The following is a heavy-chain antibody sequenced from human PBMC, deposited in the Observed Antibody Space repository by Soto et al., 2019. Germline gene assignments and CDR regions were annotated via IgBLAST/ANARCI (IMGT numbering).Heavy chain of an antibody. D-gene: IGHD6-6*01. J-gene: IGHJ5*02. CDR2: IYHSGST. V-gene: IGHV4-30-2*06. CDR3: VRESVASGPNYFDT. CDR1: GGTITSGRSS. Sequence: PSETLSLTCSVSGGTITSGRSSLNWILQSPGKGLEWIAYIYHSGSTYYNPSLKSRVTISVDRSENQFSLKLTSVTAADTAVYYCVRESVASGPNYFDTWGPGTLVTVSS.